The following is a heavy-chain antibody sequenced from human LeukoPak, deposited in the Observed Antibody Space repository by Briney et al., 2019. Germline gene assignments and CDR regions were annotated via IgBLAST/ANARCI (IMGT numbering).Heavy chain of an antibody. CDR3: ARDWGAAGLWDY. CDR1: GFTFSNYW. D-gene: IGHD6-13*01. CDR2: IKEDGSEK. Sequence: GGSLRLSCASSGFTFSNYWMSWVRQAPEKGLEWVANIKEDGSEKDYVDSVKGRFTISRDNAKNSRYLQMNSLRAEDTAIYYCARDWGAAGLWDYWGQGTLVTVSS. J-gene: IGHJ4*02. V-gene: IGHV3-7*05.